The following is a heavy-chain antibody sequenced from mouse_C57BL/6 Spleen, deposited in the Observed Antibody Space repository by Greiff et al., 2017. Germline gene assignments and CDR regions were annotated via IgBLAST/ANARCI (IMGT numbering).Heavy chain of an antibody. Sequence: EVKVEESGGGLVQPKGSLKLSCAASGFSFNTYAMNWVRQAPGKGLEWVARIKSKSNNYATYYADSVKDRFTISRDDSESMLYLQMNNLKTEDTAMYYCVRQRDAMDYWGQGTSVTVSS. J-gene: IGHJ4*01. CDR2: IKSKSNNYAT. CDR1: GFSFNTYA. CDR3: VRQRDAMDY. V-gene: IGHV10-1*01.